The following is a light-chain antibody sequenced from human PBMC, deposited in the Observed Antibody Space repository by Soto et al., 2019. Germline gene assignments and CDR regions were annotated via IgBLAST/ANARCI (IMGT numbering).Light chain of an antibody. V-gene: IGKV3-15*01. CDR2: GPS. J-gene: IGKJ1*01. Sequence: ERVMTQSPGTLSVSPGEMATLSCRATQSVGSNLAWYQQKPGQAPRLLISGPSTRASGIPVRFSGSGSGREFTLTIDNQQSEDFAVYYCQQYNNWPRTFGQGRKVDI. CDR3: QQYNNWPRT. CDR1: QSVGSN.